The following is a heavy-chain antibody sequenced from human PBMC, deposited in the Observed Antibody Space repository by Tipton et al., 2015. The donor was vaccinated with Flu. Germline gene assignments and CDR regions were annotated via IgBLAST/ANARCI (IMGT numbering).Heavy chain of an antibody. Sequence: QLVQSGAEVKKPGESLKISCKGSGYSFTSYWIAWVRQMPGKGLEWMGIIYPGDSDTRYSPSFQGQVTISADKSISTAHLQWSSLKASDTDMYYCARQRYSSSWPPNYYYYGMDVWGQGTTVTVSS. D-gene: IGHD6-13*01. CDR3: ARQRYSSSWPPNYYYYGMDV. CDR2: IYPGDSDT. V-gene: IGHV5-51*01. CDR1: GYSFTSYW. J-gene: IGHJ6*02.